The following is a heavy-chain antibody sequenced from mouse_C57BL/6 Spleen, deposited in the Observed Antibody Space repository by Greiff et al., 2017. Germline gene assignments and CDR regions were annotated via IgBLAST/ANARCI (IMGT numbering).Heavy chain of an antibody. Sequence: VQLQQSGAELVRPGASVTLSCKASGYTFTDYEMHWVKQTPVHGLEWIGAIDPETGGTAYNQKFKGKAILTADKSSSTAYMELRSLTSEDSAVYYCTTRASLYYFDYWGQGTTLTVSS. D-gene: IGHD6-1*01. CDR2: IDPETGGT. V-gene: IGHV1-15*01. CDR1: GYTFTDYE. CDR3: TTRASLYYFDY. J-gene: IGHJ2*01.